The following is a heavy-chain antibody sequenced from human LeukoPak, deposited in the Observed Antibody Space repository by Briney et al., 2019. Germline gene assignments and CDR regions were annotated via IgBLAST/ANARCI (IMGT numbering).Heavy chain of an antibody. CDR3: ASGYRSGYHY. CDR2: ISYRADTP. D-gene: IGHD2-8*02. Sequence: PGGSLRLSCVASGFTFSDFFMSWIRQAPGKGLEWISFISYRADTPYYADSVKGRFTISGDNAKNSVFLQMNSLRVEDTAVYYCASGYRSGYHYWGQGTLVSVSS. CDR1: GFTFSDFF. V-gene: IGHV3-11*01. J-gene: IGHJ4*02.